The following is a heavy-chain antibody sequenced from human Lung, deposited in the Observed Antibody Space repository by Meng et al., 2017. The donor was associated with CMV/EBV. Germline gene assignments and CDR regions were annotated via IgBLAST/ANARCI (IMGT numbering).Heavy chain of an antibody. V-gene: IGHV3-74*01. Sequence: GESXKISCAASGFTFSSYWMHWVRQAPGKGLVWVSRINSDRSSTSYADSVKGRFTISRDNAKNTLYLQMNSLRAEDTAVYYCARDKVRYYDFWSGYGGMDVWXQGTXVTVSS. J-gene: IGHJ6*02. CDR2: INSDRSST. CDR1: GFTFSSYW. D-gene: IGHD3-3*01. CDR3: ARDKVRYYDFWSGYGGMDV.